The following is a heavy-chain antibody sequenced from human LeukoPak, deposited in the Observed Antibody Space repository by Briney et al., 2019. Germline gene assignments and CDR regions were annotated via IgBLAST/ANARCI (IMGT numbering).Heavy chain of an antibody. D-gene: IGHD6-19*01. V-gene: IGHV4-39*07. J-gene: IGHJ4*02. CDR3: ARGGSQWLVYGY. Sequence: PSETLSLTCSVSGDSISTSSSYWGWIRQPPGKGLEWIGSIYYSGGTYYNPSLKSRVTISVDTSKNQFSLKLSSVTAADTAVYYCARGGSQWLVYGYWGQGTLVTVSS. CDR1: GDSISTSSSY. CDR2: IYYSGGT.